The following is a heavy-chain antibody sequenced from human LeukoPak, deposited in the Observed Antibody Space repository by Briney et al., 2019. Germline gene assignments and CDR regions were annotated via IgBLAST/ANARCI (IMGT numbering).Heavy chain of an antibody. V-gene: IGHV3-7*01. CDR1: GFTFSSSW. CDR3: ARDLYRIVVVPHYFDY. J-gene: IGHJ4*02. CDR2: IQQDGSDK. D-gene: IGHD3-22*01. Sequence: PGGSLRLSCAASGFTFSSSWMSWVRQAPGKGGEWVANIQQDGSDKYYVDSVKGRFTISGDNAKNSLYLQMNSLRAEDTAVYYCARDLYRIVVVPHYFDYWGQGALVTVSS.